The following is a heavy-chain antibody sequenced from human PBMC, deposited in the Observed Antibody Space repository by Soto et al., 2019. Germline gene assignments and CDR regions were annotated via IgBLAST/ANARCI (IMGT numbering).Heavy chain of an antibody. CDR1: GFTFRWFG. J-gene: IGHJ4*02. V-gene: IGHV3-30*18. CDR3: AKGEVRGIIPSYFDY. CDR2: VSNDGSNE. D-gene: IGHD3-10*01. Sequence: GGSLRLSCAGSGFTFRWFGMNWVRQSPGKGLEWVARVSNDGSNEYYVDSVKGRFTISRDNSKNTLYLQMDSLRAEDTAVYYCAKGEVRGIIPSYFDYWGLGTLVTVSS.